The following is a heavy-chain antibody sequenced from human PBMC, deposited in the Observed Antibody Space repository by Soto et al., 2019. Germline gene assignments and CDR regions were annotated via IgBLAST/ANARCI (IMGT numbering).Heavy chain of an antibody. D-gene: IGHD6-25*01. CDR1: GFTVSNNY. J-gene: IGHJ4*02. Sequence: EVQLVESGGGLIQPGGSLRLSCAVSGFTVSNNYMSWVRQAPGKGLEGVSVIYSGGYTAYGDSVKGRFTISRDNSKNTLYPQRNRLRPNTPAVFYGATQRGGGGYWGQGTLVTVSS. V-gene: IGHV3-53*01. CDR2: IYSGGYT. CDR3: ATQRGGGGY.